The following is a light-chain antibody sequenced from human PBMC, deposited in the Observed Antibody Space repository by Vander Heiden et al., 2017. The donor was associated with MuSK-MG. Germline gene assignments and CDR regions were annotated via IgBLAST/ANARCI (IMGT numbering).Light chain of an antibody. V-gene: IGLV2-14*03. J-gene: IGLJ1*01. CDR3: SSFTSRNTLL. Sequence: QSALTQPASVTGSPGQSIAISCTGTNNDVGRFNYVAWYQQQPGKAPKLIIYDVTDRPSGISYRFSGSKSGNTASLTISGLQGEDEADYYCSSFTSRNTLLFGSGTKATVL. CDR1: NNDVGRFNY. CDR2: DVT.